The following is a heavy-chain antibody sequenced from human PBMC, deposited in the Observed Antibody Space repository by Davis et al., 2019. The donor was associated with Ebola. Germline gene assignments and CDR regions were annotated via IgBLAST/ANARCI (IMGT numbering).Heavy chain of an antibody. J-gene: IGHJ6*02. CDR1: GFTFSGSA. CDR3: ARGQNRYGSGMDV. D-gene: IGHD3-10*01. Sequence: GGSLRLSCAASGFTFSGSAMHWVRQAPGKGLEWVANIKQDGSEKYYVDSVKGRFTISRDNAKNSLYLQMNSLRDEDTAVYYCARGQNRYGSGMDVWGQGTTVIVSS. V-gene: IGHV3-7*01. CDR2: IKQDGSEK.